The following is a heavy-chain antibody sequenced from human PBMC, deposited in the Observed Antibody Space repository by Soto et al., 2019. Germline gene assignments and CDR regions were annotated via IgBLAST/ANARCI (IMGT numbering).Heavy chain of an antibody. CDR1: GYTFTNNA. CDR3: ARSLSGLHHGMDV. CDR2: INTATGNT. J-gene: IGHJ6*02. V-gene: IGHV1-3*04. Sequence: ASVKVCCKASGYTFTNNAMHWVRQAPAQRLEWMGWINTATGNTKYSQKFQGRVTITRDTSASTAYMELSSLRSEDTAVYYCARSLSGLHHGMDVWGQGATVTVSS. D-gene: IGHD3-9*01.